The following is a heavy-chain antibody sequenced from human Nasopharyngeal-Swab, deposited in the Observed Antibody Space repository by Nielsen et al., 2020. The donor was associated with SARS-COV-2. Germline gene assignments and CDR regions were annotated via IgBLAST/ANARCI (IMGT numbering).Heavy chain of an antibody. CDR3: AVPRGSGWYYRSLSFDY. CDR1: GYTFTSYD. Sequence: ASVKVSCKASGYTFTSYDINWVRQATGQGLEWMGWMNPNSGNTGYAQKFQGRVNMTRNTSISTAYMELSSLRSEDTAVYYCAVPRGSGWYYRSLSFDYWGQGTLVTVSS. J-gene: IGHJ4*02. V-gene: IGHV1-8*01. CDR2: MNPNSGNT. D-gene: IGHD6-19*01.